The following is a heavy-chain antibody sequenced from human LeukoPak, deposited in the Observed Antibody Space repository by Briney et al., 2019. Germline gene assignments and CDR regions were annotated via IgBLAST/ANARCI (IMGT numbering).Heavy chain of an antibody. CDR1: GFTFSSYS. V-gene: IGHV3-64*02. J-gene: IGHJ4*02. CDR2: ISTTGVST. CDR3: ARWGSTSCYDY. Sequence: PGGSLRLSCAASGFTFSSYSMNWVRQAPGKGLEYVSAISTTGVSTYYADSVKGRFIISRDNSRNTLYLQMGSLRVEDTAVYFCARWGSTSCYDYWAQGALVSVSS. D-gene: IGHD2-2*01.